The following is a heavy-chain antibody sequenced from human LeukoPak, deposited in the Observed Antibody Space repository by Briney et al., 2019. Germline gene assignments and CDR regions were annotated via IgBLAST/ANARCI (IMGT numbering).Heavy chain of an antibody. J-gene: IGHJ6*03. CDR1: GFTFSSYA. D-gene: IGHD6-19*01. Sequence: PGGSLRLSCAASGFTFSSYAMHWVRQAPGKGLEWVAVISYDGSNKYYADSVKGRFTISRDNSKNTLYLQMNSLRAEDTAVYYCARDSAQWLVPRENYYYYMDVWGKGTTVTVSS. V-gene: IGHV3-30*04. CDR2: ISYDGSNK. CDR3: ARDSAQWLVPRENYYYYMDV.